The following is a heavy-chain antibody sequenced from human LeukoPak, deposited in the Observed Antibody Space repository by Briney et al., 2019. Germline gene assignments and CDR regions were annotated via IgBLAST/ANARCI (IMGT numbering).Heavy chain of an antibody. CDR1: GYTFTGYY. CDR3: ARDPGGITPLDY. D-gene: IGHD3-16*01. V-gene: IGHV1-2*02. CDR2: INPNSGGT. Sequence: ASVKVPCKASGYTFTGYYMHWVRQAPGQGLEWMGWINPNSGGTNYAQKFQGRVTMTRDTSISTAYMELSRLRSDDTAVYYCARDPGGITPLDYWGQGTLVTVSS. J-gene: IGHJ4*02.